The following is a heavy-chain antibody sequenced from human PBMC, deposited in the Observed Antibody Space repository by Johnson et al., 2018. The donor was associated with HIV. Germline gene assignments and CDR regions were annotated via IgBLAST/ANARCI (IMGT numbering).Heavy chain of an antibody. J-gene: IGHJ3*02. D-gene: IGHD6-13*01. Sequence: VQLVESGGGLVQPGGSLRLSCAASGFTFGSYAMSWVRQAPGKGLEWVSIISGSGGRTYYADSVKGRFTISRENAKNSLYLQMNSLRAGDTAVYYCAREQELIGERAFDIWGQGTMVTVSS. V-gene: IGHV3-23*04. CDR2: ISGSGGRT. CDR3: AREQELIGERAFDI. CDR1: GFTFGSYA.